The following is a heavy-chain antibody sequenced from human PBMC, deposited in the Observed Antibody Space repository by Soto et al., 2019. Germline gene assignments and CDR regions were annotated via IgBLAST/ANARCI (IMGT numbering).Heavy chain of an antibody. Sequence: SETLSLTCTVSGGSISSYYWSWIRQPPGKGLEWIGYIYYSGSTNYNPSLKSRVTISVDTSKNQFSLKLSSVTAADTAVYYCARAPPVDLSMSPSFDYWRQGTLVTVSS. V-gene: IGHV4-59*01. CDR2: IYYSGST. CDR3: ARAPPVDLSMSPSFDY. CDR1: GGSISSYY. D-gene: IGHD6-6*01. J-gene: IGHJ4*02.